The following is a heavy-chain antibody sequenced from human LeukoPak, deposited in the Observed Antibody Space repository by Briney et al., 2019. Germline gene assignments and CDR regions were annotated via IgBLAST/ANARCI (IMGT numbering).Heavy chain of an antibody. CDR2: INHSGST. CDR3: ARGAYYYDSSAHPAFDI. Sequence: SETLSLTCAVYGGSFSGYYWSWIRQPPGKGLEWIGEINHSGSTNYNPSLKSRVTISVDTSKNQFSLKLSSVTAADTAVYYCARGAYYYDSSAHPAFDIWGQGTMVTVSS. CDR1: GGSFSGYY. J-gene: IGHJ3*02. V-gene: IGHV4-34*01. D-gene: IGHD3-22*01.